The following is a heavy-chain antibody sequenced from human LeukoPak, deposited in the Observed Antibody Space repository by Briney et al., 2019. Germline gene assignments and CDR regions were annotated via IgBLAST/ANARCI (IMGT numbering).Heavy chain of an antibody. D-gene: IGHD4-17*01. V-gene: IGHV1-8*01. CDR2: MSPNSGNT. CDR1: GYTFISYD. CDR3: ARTPPDYGINY. Sequence: ASVKVSCKASGYTFISYDINWVRQATGQGLEWMGWMSPNSGNTGYAQKFQGRITMTKSTSISTAYMELSDLESEDTAVYYCARTPPDYGINYWGQGTLVTVSS. J-gene: IGHJ4*02.